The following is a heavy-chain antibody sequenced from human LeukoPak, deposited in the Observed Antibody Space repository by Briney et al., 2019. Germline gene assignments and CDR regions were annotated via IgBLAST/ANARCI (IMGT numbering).Heavy chain of an antibody. CDR1: GGTCSSYA. J-gene: IGHJ4*02. Sequence: SVKVSCKASGGTCSSYAISWVRQAPGQGLEWMGGIIPIFGTANYAQKFQGRVTITADESTSTAYMELSSLRSEDTAVYYCARESGSGSTFDYWGQGTLVTVSS. CDR2: IIPIFGTA. V-gene: IGHV1-69*13. D-gene: IGHD5-12*01. CDR3: ARESGSGSTFDY.